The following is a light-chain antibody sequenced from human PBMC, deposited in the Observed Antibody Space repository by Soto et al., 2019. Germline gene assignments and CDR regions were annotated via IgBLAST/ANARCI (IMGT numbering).Light chain of an antibody. Sequence: EIVLTQSPGTLSLSPGERATLSCRASQSISSNFLAWYQQKPGQAPRLLIYGASSRATGIPDRFSGSGSGTEFTLTISRLEPEDFAVYSCQQYGSSPLTFGGGTKVEIK. J-gene: IGKJ4*01. V-gene: IGKV3-20*01. CDR1: QSISSNF. CDR3: QQYGSSPLT. CDR2: GAS.